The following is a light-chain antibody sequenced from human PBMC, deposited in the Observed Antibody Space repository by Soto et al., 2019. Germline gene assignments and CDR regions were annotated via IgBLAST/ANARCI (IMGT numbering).Light chain of an antibody. V-gene: IGLV2-14*01. CDR2: DVR. J-gene: IGLJ2*01. CDR3: SSYTSSSTVV. CDR1: SSDVGGYNY. Sequence: QSALTQPASVYGYPGQSITISCTGTSSDVGGYNYVSWYQQHPGQAPKLMIYDVRNRPSGVSNRFSGSKSGNTASLTISGLHAEDEADYYCSSYTSSSTVVFVGGTKLTVL.